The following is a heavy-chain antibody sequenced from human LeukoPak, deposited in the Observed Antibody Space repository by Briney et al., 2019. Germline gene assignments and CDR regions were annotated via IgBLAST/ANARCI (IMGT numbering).Heavy chain of an antibody. CDR2: MHASGST. CDR3: ATEAVDYGSNWFDP. V-gene: IGHV4-4*07. J-gene: IGHJ5*02. D-gene: IGHD3-10*01. CDR1: GGSISSYY. Sequence: SETLSLTCTVSGGSISSYYWSWIRQSAGKGLEWIGRMHASGSTNYNPSLKSRVTMSVDTSKNQFSQKLTSVTAADTAVYYCATEAVDYGSNWFDPWGQGTLVTVSS.